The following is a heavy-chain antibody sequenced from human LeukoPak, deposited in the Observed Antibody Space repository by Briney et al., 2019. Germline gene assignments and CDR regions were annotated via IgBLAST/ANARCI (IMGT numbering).Heavy chain of an antibody. CDR3: ARSDITMVRGEDWFDP. J-gene: IGHJ5*02. Sequence: GSLRLSCAASGFTFSSYSMNWVRQAPGKGLEWIGYIYYSGSTYYNPSLKSRVTISVDTSKNQFSLKLSSVTAADTAVYYCARSDITMVRGEDWFDPWGQGTLVTVSS. CDR1: GFTFSSYS. D-gene: IGHD3-10*01. CDR2: IYYSGST. V-gene: IGHV4-59*06.